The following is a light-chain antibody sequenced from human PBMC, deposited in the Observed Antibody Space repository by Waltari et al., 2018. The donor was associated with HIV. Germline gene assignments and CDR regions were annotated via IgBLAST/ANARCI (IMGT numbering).Light chain of an antibody. CDR2: GNK. V-gene: IGLV1-40*01. J-gene: IGLJ2*01. CDR3: HSYDISLRASVV. CDR1: SSTIGADYD. Sequence: QSMLTQPPSVSGAPGQRVTIPCTGRSSTIGADYDFHSYQQIPGTAPKLLISGNKNRPSGVPDRFSASKSGTSASLTISGLQAEDEADYVCHSYDISLRASVVFGGGTRLTVL.